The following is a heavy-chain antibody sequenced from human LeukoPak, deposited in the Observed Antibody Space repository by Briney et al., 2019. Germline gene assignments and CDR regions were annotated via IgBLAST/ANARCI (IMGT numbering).Heavy chain of an antibody. CDR3: ARSFDSSSWYFIATNFDY. V-gene: IGHV3-21*01. J-gene: IGHJ4*02. Sequence: GGSLRLSCAASGFTFSSYSMNWVRQAPGKGLEWVSSITSSSSYIYYADSVKGRFTISRDNAKNSLYLQMNSLRAEDTAVYYCARSFDSSSWYFIATNFDYWGQGTLVTVSS. CDR1: GFTFSSYS. D-gene: IGHD6-13*01. CDR2: ITSSSSYI.